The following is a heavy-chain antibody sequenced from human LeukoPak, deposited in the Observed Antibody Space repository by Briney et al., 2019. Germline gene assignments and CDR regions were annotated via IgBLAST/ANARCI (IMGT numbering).Heavy chain of an antibody. CDR3: ARDGSQYSGSYPGAY. CDR1: GFTFSAYG. D-gene: IGHD1-26*01. V-gene: IGHV3-7*01. J-gene: IGHJ4*02. CDR2: IKQDGSEK. Sequence: PGGSLRLSCAASGFTFSAYGMHWVRQAPGKGLEWVANIKQDGSEKYYVDSVKGRFTISRDNAKNSLYLQMNSLRAEDTAVYYCARDGSQYSGSYPGAYWGQGTLVTVSS.